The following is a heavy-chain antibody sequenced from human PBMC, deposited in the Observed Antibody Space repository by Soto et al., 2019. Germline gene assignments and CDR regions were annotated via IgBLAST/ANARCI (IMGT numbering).Heavy chain of an antibody. J-gene: IGHJ4*02. V-gene: IGHV4-30-4*01. CDR1: VGSSSSGDYY. CDR3: ARGPLGSSSSFDY. CDR2: IYYSGST. Sequence: PAETLSLTCTVSVGSSSSGDYYWIWIRQPPGKGLEWIGYIYYSGSTYYNPSLKSRVTISVDTSKNQFSLKLSSVTAADTAVYYCARGPLGSSSSFDYWGQGTLVTVSS. D-gene: IGHD6-6*01.